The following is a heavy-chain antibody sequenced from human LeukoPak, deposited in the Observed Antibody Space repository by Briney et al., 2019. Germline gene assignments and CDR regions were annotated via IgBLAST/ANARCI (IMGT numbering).Heavy chain of an antibody. CDR3: ARRLGRYYFDY. D-gene: IGHD6-6*01. CDR2: IYYSGST. Sequence: SETLSLTCTVSGGSISSSHYYWGWIRQPPGKGLEWIGSIYYSGSTYYNPSLKSRVTIYVDTSNNQFSMKLSSVTAADTAVYYCARRLGRYYFDYWGQGTLVTVSS. V-gene: IGHV4-39*01. J-gene: IGHJ4*02. CDR1: GGSISSSHYY.